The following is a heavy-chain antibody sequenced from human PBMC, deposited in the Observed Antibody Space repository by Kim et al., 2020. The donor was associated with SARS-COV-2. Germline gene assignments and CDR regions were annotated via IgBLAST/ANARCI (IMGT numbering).Heavy chain of an antibody. CDR2: ISAYNGNT. J-gene: IGHJ6*02. CDR1: GYTFTSYG. D-gene: IGHD2-2*02. CDR3: ARVSGYCSSTSCYNYYYGMDV. V-gene: IGHV1-18*04. Sequence: ASVKVSCKASGYTFTSYGISWVRQAPGQGLEWMGWISAYNGNTNYAQKLQGRVTMTTDTSTSTAYMELRSLRSDDTAVYYCARVSGYCSSTSCYNYYYGMDVWGQGTTVTVSS.